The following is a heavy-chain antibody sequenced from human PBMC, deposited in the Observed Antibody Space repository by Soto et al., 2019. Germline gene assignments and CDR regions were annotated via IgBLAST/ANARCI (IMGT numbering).Heavy chain of an antibody. J-gene: IGHJ4*02. CDR2: MNPSTGST. D-gene: IGHD1-7*01. CDR1: GYTFTSYD. CDR3: ARGRLVAGTVDY. V-gene: IGHV1-8*01. Sequence: QVQLVQSGAEVKKPGASVKVSCKASGYTFTSYDIKWVRQATGQGLEWMGWMNPSTGSTGFAQKFQGRVTMISNTSISTAYLELSSLTSEDPAVYYCARGRLVAGTVDYWGQGTRVTVSS.